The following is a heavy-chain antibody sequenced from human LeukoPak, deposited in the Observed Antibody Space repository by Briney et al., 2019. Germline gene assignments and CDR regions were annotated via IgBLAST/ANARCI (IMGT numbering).Heavy chain of an antibody. V-gene: IGHV3-74*01. Sequence: GGSLRLSCAASGFTFSSYWMHWVRRATGRGLVWVSRIYSGGSSTSYADSGKGRFTISRDNAKNTLYLQMNSLRAEDTAVYYCARDSGYNYVDYWGQGTLVTVSS. CDR2: IYSGGSST. J-gene: IGHJ4*02. D-gene: IGHD5-18*01. CDR1: GFTFSSYW. CDR3: ARDSGYNYVDY.